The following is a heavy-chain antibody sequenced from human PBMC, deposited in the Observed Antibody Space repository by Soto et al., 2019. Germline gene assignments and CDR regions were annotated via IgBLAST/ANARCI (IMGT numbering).Heavy chain of an antibody. CDR1: LLTFSSYF. V-gene: IGHV3-11*05. CDR3: AKDEFGHYYDSSGDAFDI. J-gene: IGHJ3*02. D-gene: IGHD3-22*01. Sequence: PVWSLRHSCSSSLLTFSSYFMSSKHNSPLKWLELVAYISSSSGFANYADSVRGRFTISRDNSKNTLYLQMKSLRAEDTAVYYCAKDEFGHYYDSSGDAFDIWGQGTMVTVSS. CDR2: ISSSSGFA.